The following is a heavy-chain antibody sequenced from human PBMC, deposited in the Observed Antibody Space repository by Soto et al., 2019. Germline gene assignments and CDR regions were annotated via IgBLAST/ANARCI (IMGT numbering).Heavy chain of an antibody. J-gene: IGHJ6*02. CDR2: IYYSGST. D-gene: IGHD4-4*01. V-gene: IGHV4-31*03. Sequence: QVQLQESGPGLVKPSQTLSLTCTVSGGSISSGGYYWSWIRQHPGKGLEWIGYIYYSGSTYYNPSLKSRVTISVDTSKNQFSLKLSSVTAADTAVYYCARARLHSQDYYYYGMDVWGQGTTVTVSS. CDR3: ARARLHSQDYYYYGMDV. CDR1: GGSISSGGYY.